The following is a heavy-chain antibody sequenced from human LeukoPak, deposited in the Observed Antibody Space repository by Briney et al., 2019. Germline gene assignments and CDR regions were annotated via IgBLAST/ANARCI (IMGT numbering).Heavy chain of an antibody. CDR3: ARGGEYCSSSSCRTRYYYYYMDV. CDR2: ISYDGSNE. Sequence: GRSLRLSCAASGFTFSSYGMHWVRQAPGKGLEWVAIISYDGSNEHYADSVKGRFTISRDTSKNTLYLQMNSLRAEDTAVFYCARGGEYCSSSSCRTRYYYYYMDVWGKGTTVTVSS. J-gene: IGHJ6*03. V-gene: IGHV3-30*03. CDR1: GFTFSSYG. D-gene: IGHD2-2*01.